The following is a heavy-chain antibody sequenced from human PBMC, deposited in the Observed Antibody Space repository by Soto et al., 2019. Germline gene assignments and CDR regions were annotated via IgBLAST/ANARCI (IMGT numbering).Heavy chain of an antibody. J-gene: IGHJ4*02. CDR3: ARGHSYGSSYFDY. CDR2: IWYDGSNK. CDR1: GFTFSSYG. V-gene: IGHV3-33*01. D-gene: IGHD5-18*01. Sequence: QVQLVESGGGVVQPGRSLRLSCAASGFTFSSYGMHWVRQAPGKGLEWVAVIWYDGSNKYYADSVKGRFTISRDNSKNTLYLQMNSLRAEDTAVYYCARGHSYGSSYFDYWGQGTLVTVSS.